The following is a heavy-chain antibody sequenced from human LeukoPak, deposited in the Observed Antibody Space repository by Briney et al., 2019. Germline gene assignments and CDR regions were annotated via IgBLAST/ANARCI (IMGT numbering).Heavy chain of an antibody. CDR1: GGSISSYY. D-gene: IGHD6-19*01. CDR2: IYYSGST. Sequence: PSETLSLTCTVSGGSISSYYWSWIRQPPGKGLEWIGYIYYSGSTNYNPPLKSRVTISVDTSKNQFSLKLSSVTAADTAVYYCARGHSGWPTTFDYWGQGTLVTVSS. V-gene: IGHV4-59*12. CDR3: ARGHSGWPTTFDY. J-gene: IGHJ4*02.